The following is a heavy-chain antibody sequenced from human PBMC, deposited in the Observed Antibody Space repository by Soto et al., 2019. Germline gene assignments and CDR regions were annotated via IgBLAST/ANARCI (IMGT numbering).Heavy chain of an antibody. J-gene: IGHJ4*01. V-gene: IGHV4-30-4*01. CDR1: GGSISSGDYY. D-gene: IGHD6-19*01. CDR2: IYYSGST. CDR3: ARGVARAVRFDY. Sequence: SETLSLTCTVSGGSISSGDYYWIWIRQPPGKGLEWIGYIYYSGSTYYNPSLKSRVTISVDTSKNQFSLKLSSVTAADTAVDYCARGVARAVRFDYWGQGTLVTVSS.